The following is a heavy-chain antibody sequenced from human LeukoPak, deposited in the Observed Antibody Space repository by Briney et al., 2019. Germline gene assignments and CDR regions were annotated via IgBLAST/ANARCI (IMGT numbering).Heavy chain of an antibody. V-gene: IGHV1-3*01. D-gene: IGHD3-10*01. CDR3: ARSNVLLWFGELSPWFDP. J-gene: IGHJ5*02. CDR1: GYTCTSYA. CDR2: INAGNGNT. Sequence: ASVKVSCKASGYTCTSYAMHWVRQAPGQRLEWMGWINAGNGNTKYSQKFQGRVTITRDTSASTAYMELSSLGSEDTAVYYCARSNVLLWFGELSPWFDPWGQGTLVTVSS.